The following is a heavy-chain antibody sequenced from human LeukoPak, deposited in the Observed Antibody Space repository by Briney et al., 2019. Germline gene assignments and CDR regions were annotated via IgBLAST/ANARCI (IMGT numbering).Heavy chain of an antibody. D-gene: IGHD3-10*01. V-gene: IGHV3-30*18. CDR3: AKSNGYRGPNWFDP. CDR1: GFTFSSYG. Sequence: GGSLRLSRAASGFTFSSYGMHWVRQAPGKGLEWVAVISYDGSNKYYADSVKGRFTISRDNSKNTLYLQMNSLRAEDTAVYYCAKSNGYRGPNWFDPWGQGTLVTVSS. J-gene: IGHJ5*02. CDR2: ISYDGSNK.